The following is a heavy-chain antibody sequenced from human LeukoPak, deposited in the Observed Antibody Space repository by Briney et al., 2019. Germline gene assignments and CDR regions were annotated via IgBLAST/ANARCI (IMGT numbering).Heavy chain of an antibody. CDR3: TRDNISGYGC. Sequence: RGSLRLSCAASGFTFNNYWMHWVRQAPGKGLVWVSRISSDGRNTSYAHTVRGRLTISRHTSKNTPYLQMNSLRAEDTAVDFCTRDNISGYGCWGQGSLVTVSS. J-gene: IGHJ4*02. CDR2: ISSDGRNT. V-gene: IGHV3-74*01. CDR1: GFTFNNYW. D-gene: IGHD5-12*01.